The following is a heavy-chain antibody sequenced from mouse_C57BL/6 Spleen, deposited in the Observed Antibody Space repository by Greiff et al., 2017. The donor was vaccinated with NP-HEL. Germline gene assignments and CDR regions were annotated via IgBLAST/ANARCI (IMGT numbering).Heavy chain of an antibody. Sequence: EVKVEESGGGLVQPGGSMKLSCVASGFTFSNYWMNWVRQSPEKGLEWVAQIRLKSDNYATHYAESVKGRFTISRDDSKSSVYLQMNNLRAEDTGIYYCTGEGYWGQGTLVTVSA. J-gene: IGHJ3*01. CDR1: GFTFSNYW. CDR2: IRLKSDNYAT. V-gene: IGHV6-3*01. CDR3: TGEGY.